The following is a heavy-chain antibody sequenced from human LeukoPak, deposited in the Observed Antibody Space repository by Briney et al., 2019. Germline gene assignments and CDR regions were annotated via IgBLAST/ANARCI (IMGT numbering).Heavy chain of an antibody. J-gene: IGHJ4*02. V-gene: IGHV3-48*03. Sequence: PGGSLRLSCAASGFTFSSYEMNWVRQAPGKGLEWVSYISSSGSTIYYADSVKGRFTISRDNAKNSLYLQMNSLRAEDTAVYYCARDLMGTAYRGAFYYWGQGTLVTVSS. D-gene: IGHD5-18*01. CDR3: ARDLMGTAYRGAFYY. CDR1: GFTFSSYE. CDR2: ISSSGSTI.